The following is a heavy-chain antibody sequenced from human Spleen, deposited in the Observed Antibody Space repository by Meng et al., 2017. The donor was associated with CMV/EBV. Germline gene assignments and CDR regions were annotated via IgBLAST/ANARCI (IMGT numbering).Heavy chain of an antibody. CDR2: IYYSGST. Sequence: QVQLQESGTALVKPSQTLSLTCTVSGGSISSGGYYWSWIRQHPGKGLEWIGYIYYSGSTYYNPSLKSRVTISVDTSKNQFSLKLSSVTAADTAVYYCARGLPSWYRHFDYWGQGTLVTVSS. D-gene: IGHD6-13*01. CDR3: ARGLPSWYRHFDY. CDR1: GGSISSGGYY. V-gene: IGHV4-31*02. J-gene: IGHJ4*02.